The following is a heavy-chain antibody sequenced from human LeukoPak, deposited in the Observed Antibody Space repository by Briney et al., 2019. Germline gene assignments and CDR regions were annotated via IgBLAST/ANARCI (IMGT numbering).Heavy chain of an antibody. J-gene: IGHJ4*02. D-gene: IGHD5-18*01. CDR3: AGPSTAMATSDFDY. CDR1: GYSISSGYY. CDR2: IYHSGST. Sequence: PSETLSLTCAVSGYSISSGYYWGWIRQPPGKGLGWIGSIYHSGSTYYNPSLKSRVNISVDTSKNQFSLKLSSVTAADTAVYYCAGPSTAMATSDFDYWGQGTLVTVSS. V-gene: IGHV4-38-2*01.